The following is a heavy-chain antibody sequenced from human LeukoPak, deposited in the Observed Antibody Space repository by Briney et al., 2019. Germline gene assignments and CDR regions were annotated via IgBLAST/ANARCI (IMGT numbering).Heavy chain of an antibody. V-gene: IGHV3-7*01. CDR1: GFTFSSYW. CDR3: ASEYSSSSHYFDY. CDR2: INQDGSQK. J-gene: IGHJ4*02. D-gene: IGHD6-6*01. Sequence: GGSLRLSCAASGFTFSSYWMSWVRQAPGKGLEWVDNINQDGSQKYYVDSVKGRFTISRDNAKNSLYLQMNSLRAEDTAVYYCASEYSSSSHYFDYWGQGTLVTVSS.